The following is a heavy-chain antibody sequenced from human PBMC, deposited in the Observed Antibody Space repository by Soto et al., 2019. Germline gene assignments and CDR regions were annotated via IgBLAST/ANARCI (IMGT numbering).Heavy chain of an antibody. Sequence: QVQLVQSGAEEKKPGASVKVSCKASGYTFINYAIHWVRQAPGQRLEWMGWINAGNGDTKYSQKFQGRVTITRDTSANTAYMELSGLRSDGTAVYYCARGGAGYYVDYWGQGTLVTVSS. CDR3: ARGGAGYYVDY. CDR2: INAGNGDT. CDR1: GYTFINYA. D-gene: IGHD2-15*01. J-gene: IGHJ4*02. V-gene: IGHV1-3*05.